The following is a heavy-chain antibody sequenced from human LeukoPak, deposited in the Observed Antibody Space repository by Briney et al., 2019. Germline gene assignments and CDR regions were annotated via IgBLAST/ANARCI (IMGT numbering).Heavy chain of an antibody. V-gene: IGHV1-2*02. Sequence: ASVKVSCKASGYTFTGYYIHWVRQAPGQGHEWMGWINPNSGGTNYAQKFQGRVTMTRDTYISTAYMELSSLRSDDTAVYYCATGLTVEGYFDLWGRGTLVTVSS. CDR1: GYTFTGYY. D-gene: IGHD4-17*01. J-gene: IGHJ2*01. CDR2: INPNSGGT. CDR3: ATGLTVEGYFDL.